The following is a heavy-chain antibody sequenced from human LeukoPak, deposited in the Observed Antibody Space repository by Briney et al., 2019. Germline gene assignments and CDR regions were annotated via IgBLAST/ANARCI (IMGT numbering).Heavy chain of an antibody. CDR1: GFTFSSYA. CDR2: ISGSGGST. J-gene: IGHJ4*02. CDR3: AKVDHVVVTAIPSAY. Sequence: GGSLRLSCAASGFTFSSYAMSWVRQAPGKGLEWVSAISGSGGSTYYADSVKGRFTISRDNSKNTLYLQMNSLRAEDTAVYCCAKVDHVVVTAIPSAYWGQGTLVTVSS. D-gene: IGHD2-21*02. V-gene: IGHV3-23*01.